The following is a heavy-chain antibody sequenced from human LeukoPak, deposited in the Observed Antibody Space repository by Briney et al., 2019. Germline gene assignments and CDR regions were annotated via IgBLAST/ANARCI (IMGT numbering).Heavy chain of an antibody. V-gene: IGHV4-59*01. D-gene: IGHD5-24*01. CDR3: ARERDGYNYRGLYYFDY. Sequence: PSETLSLTCTVSGGSISSYYWSWIRQPPGKGLEWIGYIYYSGSTNYNPSLKSRVTISVDTSKSQFSLKLSSVTAADTAVYYCARERDGYNYRGLYYFDYWGQGTLVTVSS. J-gene: IGHJ4*02. CDR1: GGSISSYY. CDR2: IYYSGST.